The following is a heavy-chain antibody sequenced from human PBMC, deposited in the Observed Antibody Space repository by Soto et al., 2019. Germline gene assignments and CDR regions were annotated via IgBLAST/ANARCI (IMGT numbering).Heavy chain of an antibody. Sequence: PGGSLRLSCAASGFTFSSYWMHWVRQAPGKGLVWVSRINSDGSSTSYADSVKGRFTISRDNAKNTLYLQMNSLRAEDTAVYYCARGLVYYYDSSGYIYWGQGTLVTVSS. D-gene: IGHD3-22*01. CDR3: ARGLVYYYDSSGYIY. CDR2: INSDGSST. CDR1: GFTFSSYW. J-gene: IGHJ4*02. V-gene: IGHV3-74*01.